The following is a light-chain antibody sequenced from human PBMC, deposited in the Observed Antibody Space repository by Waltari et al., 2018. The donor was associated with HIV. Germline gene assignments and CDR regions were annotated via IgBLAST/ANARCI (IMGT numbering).Light chain of an antibody. CDR3: CSYAGSYTYV. CDR2: EFS. CDR1: SSDVGGYNY. Sequence: QSALTQPRSVSGSPGQSDTLSCTQTSSDVGGYNYVSWYHHHPGKAPKVMIYEFSKRPPGVPVIFSGSKSGNTASLPISGLQAEDEADYYCCSYAGSYTYVYGTGTEVLVL. V-gene: IGLV2-11*01. J-gene: IGLJ1*01.